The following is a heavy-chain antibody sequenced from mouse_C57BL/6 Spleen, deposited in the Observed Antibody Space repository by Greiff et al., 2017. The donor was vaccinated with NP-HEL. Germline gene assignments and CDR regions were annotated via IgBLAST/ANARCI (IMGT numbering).Heavy chain of an antibody. CDR2: ISSGSSTI. D-gene: IGHD1-1*01. Sequence: EVHLVESGGGLVKPGGSLKLSCAASGFTFSDYGMHWVRQAPEKGLEWVAYISSGSSTIYYADTVKGQFTISRDNAKNTRFLQMTSLRSEDTAMYYCARPGREYYFNYWGQGTTLTVSS. V-gene: IGHV5-17*01. CDR1: GFTFSDYG. CDR3: ARPGREYYFNY. J-gene: IGHJ2*01.